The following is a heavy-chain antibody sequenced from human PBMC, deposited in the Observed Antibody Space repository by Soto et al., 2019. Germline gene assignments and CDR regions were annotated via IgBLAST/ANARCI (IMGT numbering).Heavy chain of an antibody. D-gene: IGHD2-2*01. CDR1: GFTFSNHW. CDR2: ISPDGSST. V-gene: IGHV3-74*01. J-gene: IGHJ4*02. Sequence: EVQLVESGGGLVQPGGSLRLSCEASGFTFSNHWIHWVRQPPGKGLLWVSRISPDGSSTNYAGSVEGRFTVSRDNARNTLFLQMNSLRDYDTAEYYCVRGTSCLYGMDYWCQGTLVTVSS. CDR3: VRGTSCLYGMDY.